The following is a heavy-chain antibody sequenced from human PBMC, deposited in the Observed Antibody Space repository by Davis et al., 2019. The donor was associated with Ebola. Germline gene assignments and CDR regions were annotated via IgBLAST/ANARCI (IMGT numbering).Heavy chain of an antibody. V-gene: IGHV3-7*01. CDR3: ARDNYWKLDY. CDR2: IKQDGIEK. Sequence: PGGSLRLSCAASGFTFSAFWMNWVRQPPGRGLEWVANIKQDGIEKYYVDSVKGRFTISRDNANNALYLQMNSLRVEDTAVYYCARDNYWKLDYWGQGILVTVSS. D-gene: IGHD4-11*01. J-gene: IGHJ4*02. CDR1: GFTFSAFW.